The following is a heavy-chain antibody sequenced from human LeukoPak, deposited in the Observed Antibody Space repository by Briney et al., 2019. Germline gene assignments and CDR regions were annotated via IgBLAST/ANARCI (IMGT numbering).Heavy chain of an antibody. Sequence: SETLSLACAVYGGSFSGYYWSWIRQPPGEGLEWIGAINHGGSTNYNPSLKSRVTISVDTSKNQFSLKLSSVTAADTAVYYCARGKSIESNDNYDSSGYYSWFLDYWGQGTLVTVSS. CDR1: GGSFSGYY. CDR3: ARGKSIESNDNYDSSGYYSWFLDY. D-gene: IGHD3-22*01. V-gene: IGHV4-34*01. CDR2: INHGGST. J-gene: IGHJ4*02.